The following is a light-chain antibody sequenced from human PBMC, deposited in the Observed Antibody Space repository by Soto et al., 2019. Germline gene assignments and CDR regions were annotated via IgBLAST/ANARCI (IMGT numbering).Light chain of an antibody. V-gene: IGKV1-6*01. Sequence: IQMTQSPSSLSASVGDRVTITCRASQGVRDDVGWYQQKQGKAPKLLIYSASTLQSGVPSRFSCSGSGTDLTLTISRLQPEDFATYYCLQESNYPRTFGGGTKVEIK. CDR1: QGVRDD. CDR2: SAS. CDR3: LQESNYPRT. J-gene: IGKJ4*01.